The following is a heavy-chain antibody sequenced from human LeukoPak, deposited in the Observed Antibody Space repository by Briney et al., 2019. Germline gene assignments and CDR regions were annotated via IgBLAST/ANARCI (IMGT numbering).Heavy chain of an antibody. CDR2: IYYSGST. D-gene: IGHD3-16*01. CDR1: GGSISGYY. Sequence: SGTLSLTCNVSGGSISGYYWSWIRQPPGKGLEWIGHIYYSGSTNYNPSLKSRVTISVDTSKNQFSLKLSSVTAADTAVYYCARGGYYYGTDVWGQGTTVTVSS. CDR3: ARGGYYYGTDV. J-gene: IGHJ6*02. V-gene: IGHV4-59*01.